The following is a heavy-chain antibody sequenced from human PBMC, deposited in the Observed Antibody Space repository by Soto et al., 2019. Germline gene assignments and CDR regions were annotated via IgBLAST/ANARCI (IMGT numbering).Heavy chain of an antibody. CDR3: ARFQVSSWYQDYYYGMDV. Sequence: PSETLSLTCAVSGGSISSSNWWSWVRQPPGKGLEWIEEIYHSGSTNYNPSLKSRVTISVDKSKNQFSLKLSSVTAADTAVYYCARFQVSSWYQDYYYGMDVWGQGTTVTVSS. CDR1: GGSISSSNW. J-gene: IGHJ6*02. CDR2: IYHSGST. V-gene: IGHV4-4*02. D-gene: IGHD6-13*01.